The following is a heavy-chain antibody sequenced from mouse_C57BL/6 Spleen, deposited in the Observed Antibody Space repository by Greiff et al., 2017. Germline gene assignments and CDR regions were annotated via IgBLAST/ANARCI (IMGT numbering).Heavy chain of an antibody. CDR1: GYTFTDYY. Sequence: VKLQQSGPVLVKPGASVKMSCKASGYTFTDYYMNWVKQSHGKSLEWIGVINPYNGGTSYNQTFKGKATLTVDKSSSTAYMELNSLPSEDSAVYYCARRGGWYFDVWGKGTTVTVSS. CDR3: ARRGGWYFDV. CDR2: INPYNGGT. J-gene: IGHJ1*03. V-gene: IGHV1-19*01.